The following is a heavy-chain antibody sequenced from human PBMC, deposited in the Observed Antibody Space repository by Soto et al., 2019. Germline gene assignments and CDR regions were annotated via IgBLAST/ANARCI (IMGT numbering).Heavy chain of an antibody. V-gene: IGHV3-49*04. CDR2: MRSKAYGGAT. J-gene: IGHJ6*02. D-gene: IGHD2-2*01. CDR1: GFTFGDYA. Sequence: AGGSLRLSCTASGFTFGDYAMNWVRQAPGKGLEWVGFMRSKAYGGATEYAASVKGRFTMSRDESKNIAYLQMNSLNIEDTAIYYCTCSTSGLSSDYYYGLDVWGQGTTVTVSS. CDR3: TCSTSGLSSDYYYGLDV.